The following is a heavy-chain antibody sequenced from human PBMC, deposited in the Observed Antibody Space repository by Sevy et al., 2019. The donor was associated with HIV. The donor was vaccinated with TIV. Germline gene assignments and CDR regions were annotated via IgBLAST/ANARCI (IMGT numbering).Heavy chain of an antibody. V-gene: IGHV3-23*01. CDR2: LSFGCGEI. CDR3: AGEGCTKPHDY. Sequence: GGSLRLSCAASGFTFSKYSMSWVRQPPGKVLEWVSTLSFGCGEINHADSVRGRFTISRDNSKNSLYLQMNNLGAEDTAVYYCAGEGCTKPHDYWGQGTLVTVSS. CDR1: GFTFSKYS. D-gene: IGHD2-8*01. J-gene: IGHJ4*02.